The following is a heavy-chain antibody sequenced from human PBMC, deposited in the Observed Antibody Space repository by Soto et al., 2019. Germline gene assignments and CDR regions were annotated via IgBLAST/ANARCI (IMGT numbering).Heavy chain of an antibody. V-gene: IGHV1-69*01. CDR3: GIGAGLYPYSFAR. CDR2: IIPIFGPG. Sequence: QVLLVQSGAEVQKPGSSVKGSCKASGGTFSNDAISWVRQAPGQGLEWMGGIIPIFGPGYYAEKFQVRITIKADESTSTVSMGVSSLRSGDSAVYYYGIGAGLYPYSFARWRLGTLVKVSS. CDR1: GGTFSNDA. D-gene: IGHD2-15*01. J-gene: IGHJ4*02.